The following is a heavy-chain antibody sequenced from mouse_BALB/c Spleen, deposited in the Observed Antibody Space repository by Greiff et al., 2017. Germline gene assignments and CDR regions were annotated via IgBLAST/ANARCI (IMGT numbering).Heavy chain of an antibody. J-gene: IGHJ4*01. CDR1: GFNIKDYY. V-gene: IGHV14-1*02. CDR2: IDPENGNT. CDR3: AMYGKRDYAMDY. Sequence: VQLQQSGAELVRPGALVKLSCKASGFNIKDYYMHWVKQRPEQGLEWIGWIDPENGNTIYDPKFQGKASITADTSSNTAYLQLSSLTSEDTAVYYCAMYGKRDYAMDYWGQGTSVTVSS. D-gene: IGHD1-1*01.